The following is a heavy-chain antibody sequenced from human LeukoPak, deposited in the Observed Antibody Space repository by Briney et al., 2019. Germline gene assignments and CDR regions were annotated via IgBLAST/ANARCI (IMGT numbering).Heavy chain of an antibody. CDR3: ARVSVAASFYYYYGMDV. Sequence: GASVKVSCKASGGTFSSYAISWVRQAPGQGLGWMGRIIPILGIANYAQKFQGRVTITADKSTSTAYMELSSLRSEDTVVYYCARVSVAASFYYYYGMDVWGQGTTVTVSS. J-gene: IGHJ6*02. CDR2: IIPILGIA. CDR1: GGTFSSYA. V-gene: IGHV1-69*04. D-gene: IGHD2-15*01.